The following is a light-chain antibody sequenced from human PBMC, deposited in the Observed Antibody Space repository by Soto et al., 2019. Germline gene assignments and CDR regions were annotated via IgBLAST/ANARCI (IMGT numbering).Light chain of an antibody. CDR2: GAS. Sequence: EIVLTQSPGTPSLSPGERATLSCRASQSVSSNHLAWYQQKRGQAPRLLIYGASSKATGVPDRFSGSGSGTDFTLTISSLEPEDFAVYYCQQYGSSPKTFGQGTKVEIK. CDR1: QSVSSNH. V-gene: IGKV3-20*01. CDR3: QQYGSSPKT. J-gene: IGKJ1*01.